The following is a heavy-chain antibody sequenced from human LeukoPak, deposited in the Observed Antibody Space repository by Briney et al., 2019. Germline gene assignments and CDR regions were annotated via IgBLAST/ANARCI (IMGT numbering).Heavy chain of an antibody. D-gene: IGHD2-21*02. CDR2: ISSSGSTI. J-gene: IGHJ4*02. CDR3: ARIMGSIVVVTAMDY. Sequence: GGSLRLSCAASGFTFSDYYMSWIRQAPGKGLEWVSYISSSGSTIYYADSVKGRFTISRDNAKNSLYLQMNSLRAEDTAVYYCARIMGSIVVVTAMDYWGQGTLVTVSS. V-gene: IGHV3-11*01. CDR1: GFTFSDYY.